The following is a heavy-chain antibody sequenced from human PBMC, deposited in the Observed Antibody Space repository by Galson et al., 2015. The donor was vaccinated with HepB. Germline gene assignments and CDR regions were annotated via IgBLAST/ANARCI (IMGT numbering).Heavy chain of an antibody. CDR3: AGLDYSTSSFY. J-gene: IGHJ4*02. V-gene: IGHV4-39*01. Sequence: CTVSGGSISRDNFYWGWIRQPPGKGLEWIGTIYYSGTTYYNPSLKSRVTISVHTSKNQFSLKLSSVTAADTAVYYCAGLDYSTSSFYWGQGTLVTVSS. CDR2: IYYSGTT. D-gene: IGHD6-6*01. CDR1: GGSISRDNFY.